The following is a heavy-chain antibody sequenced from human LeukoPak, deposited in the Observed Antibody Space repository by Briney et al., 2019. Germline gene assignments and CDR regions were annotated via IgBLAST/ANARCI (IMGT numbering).Heavy chain of an antibody. CDR2: ISSSSSYI. CDR3: ARVDYDSSGYYYNYYYYYMDV. Sequence: GGSLRLSCAASGFTFSSHSMNWVRQAPGKGLEWVSSISSSSSYIYYADSVKGRFTISRDNAKNSLYLQMNSLRAEDTAVYYCARVDYDSSGYYYNYYYYYMDVWGKGTTVTVSS. CDR1: GFTFSSHS. D-gene: IGHD3-22*01. V-gene: IGHV3-21*01. J-gene: IGHJ6*03.